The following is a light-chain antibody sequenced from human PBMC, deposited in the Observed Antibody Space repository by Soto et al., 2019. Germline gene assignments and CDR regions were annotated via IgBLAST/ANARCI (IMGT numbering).Light chain of an antibody. CDR1: SSNIGKYNL. CDR3: CSYVDNSAYV. J-gene: IGLJ1*01. CDR2: EGS. Sequence: QSALTQPASVSGSPGQSITISCTGTSSNIGKYNLVSWYQQHPGKAPKLMIYEGSKWPSGVSNRFSGSKSGNTASLTISGLQAEDEADYYCCSYVDNSAYVFGTGTKVTVL. V-gene: IGLV2-23*01.